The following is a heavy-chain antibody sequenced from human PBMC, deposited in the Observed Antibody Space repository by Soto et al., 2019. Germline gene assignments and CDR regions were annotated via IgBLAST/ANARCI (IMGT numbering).Heavy chain of an antibody. V-gene: IGHV4-4*02. CDR1: GASISTNNW. CDR2: VYHSGTT. Sequence: QVQLQESGPGLVEPSGTLSLTCDVSGASISTNNWWSWVRQSPGQGLGWIAEVYHSGTTNSNPSLKSRVTISVDTSKNQFSLMLASVTAADTAVYYCARAKLCNTISCPHSFDIWGQGTLVTVSS. D-gene: IGHD3-10*01. CDR3: ARAKLCNTISCPHSFDI. J-gene: IGHJ4*02.